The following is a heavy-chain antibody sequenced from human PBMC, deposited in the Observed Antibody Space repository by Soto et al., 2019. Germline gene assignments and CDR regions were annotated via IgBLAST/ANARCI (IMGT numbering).Heavy chain of an antibody. CDR3: ARGLTPARVFDY. Sequence: QVQLQESGPGLVTPSQTLSLTCTVSGGSISSSGYYWSWIRQHPGKGLEWIGYIYYSGSTYYNPSSKSRFTKPVDTSKNQFSLKLSSVTAADTAVYYWARGLTPARVFDYWGQGTLVTVSS. D-gene: IGHD2-21*01. J-gene: IGHJ4*02. V-gene: IGHV4-31*03. CDR2: IYYSGST. CDR1: GGSISSSGYY.